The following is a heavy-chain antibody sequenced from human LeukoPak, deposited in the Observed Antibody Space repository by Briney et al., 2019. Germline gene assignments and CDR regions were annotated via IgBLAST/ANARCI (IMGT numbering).Heavy chain of an antibody. Sequence: SETLSLTCTVSGGSISTYFWSWIRQPPGKGLEWIGYIYYSGSTNYNPSLKSRVTISLDTSKNQFSLKLSSVTAADTAMYYCAREPPYSGYDSWGQGTLVTVSS. CDR2: IYYSGST. CDR1: GGSISTYF. D-gene: IGHD5-12*01. J-gene: IGHJ4*02. V-gene: IGHV4-59*01. CDR3: AREPPYSGYDS.